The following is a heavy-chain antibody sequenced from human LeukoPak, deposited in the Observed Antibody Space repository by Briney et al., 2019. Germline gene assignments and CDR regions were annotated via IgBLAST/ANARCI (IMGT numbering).Heavy chain of an antibody. J-gene: IGHJ4*02. Sequence: GGSLRLSCVASGFSFSSYAMTWVRQVPEKGLEWVAAISGSSGNTYYSDSVTGRFTISRDNSKNTLYLQMNSLRAEDTARYYCARLNWNYADYWGQGTLVTVST. CDR1: GFSFSSYA. CDR2: ISGSSGNT. V-gene: IGHV3-23*01. CDR3: ARLNWNYADY. D-gene: IGHD3-3*01.